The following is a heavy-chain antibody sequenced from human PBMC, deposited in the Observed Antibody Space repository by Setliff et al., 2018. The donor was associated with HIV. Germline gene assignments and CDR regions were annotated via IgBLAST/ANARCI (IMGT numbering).Heavy chain of an antibody. Sequence: PGGSLRLSCAASGFTFSSYSMNWVRQAPGKGLEWVSSISSSSSYIYYADSVKGRFTISRDNAKNALYLQMNSLRVDDTAVYCCARKLETAMVFDYWGQGTLVTVSS. CDR2: ISSSSSYI. CDR3: ARKLETAMVFDY. D-gene: IGHD5-18*01. CDR1: GFTFSSYS. J-gene: IGHJ4*02. V-gene: IGHV3-21*01.